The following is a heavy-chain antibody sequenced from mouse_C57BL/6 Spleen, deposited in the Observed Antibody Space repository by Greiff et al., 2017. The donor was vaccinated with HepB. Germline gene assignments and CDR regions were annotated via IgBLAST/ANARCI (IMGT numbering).Heavy chain of an antibody. CDR3: ASPPWDVDWYFDV. V-gene: IGHV5-17*01. CDR2: ISSGSSTI. Sequence: EVKLVESGGGLVKPGGSLKLSCAASGFTFSDYGMHWVRQAPEKGLEWVAYISSGSSTIYYADTVKGRFTISRDNAKNTLFLQMTSLRSEDTAMYYCASPPWDVDWYFDVWGTGTTVTVSS. J-gene: IGHJ1*03. D-gene: IGHD4-1*01. CDR1: GFTFSDYG.